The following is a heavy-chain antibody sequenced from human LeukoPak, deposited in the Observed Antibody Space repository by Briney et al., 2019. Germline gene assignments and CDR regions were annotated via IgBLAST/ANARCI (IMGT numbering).Heavy chain of an antibody. CDR2: IYYSGST. CDR3: ARPRAYYDFWSGYPYYYYMDV. D-gene: IGHD3-3*01. V-gene: IGHV4-39*01. Sequence: SQTLSLTCTVSGGSISSGDYYWSWIRQPPGKGLEWIGSIYYSGSTYYNPSLKSRVTISVDTSKNQFSLKLSSVTAADTAVYYCARPRAYYDFWSGYPYYYYMDVWGKGTTVTVSS. CDR1: GGSISSGDYY. J-gene: IGHJ6*03.